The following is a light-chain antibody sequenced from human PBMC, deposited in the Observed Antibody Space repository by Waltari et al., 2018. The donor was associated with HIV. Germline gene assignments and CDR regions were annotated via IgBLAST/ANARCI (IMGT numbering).Light chain of an antibody. CDR2: EVN. CDR3: SSYTSSSTPVV. CDR1: SSDVGSYNL. V-gene: IGLV2-14*02. J-gene: IGLJ2*01. Sequence: QSALTQPASVSGSPGQSITISCTGTSSDVGSYNLVSWYQQHPGKAPKLMISEVNKRPSGVSNRFSGSKSGNTASLTISGLQAEDEADYYCSSYTSSSTPVVFGGGTKLTVL.